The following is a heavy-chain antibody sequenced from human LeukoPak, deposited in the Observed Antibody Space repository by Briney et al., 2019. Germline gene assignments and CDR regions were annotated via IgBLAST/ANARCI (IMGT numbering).Heavy chain of an antibody. D-gene: IGHD3-3*01. V-gene: IGHV3-7*01. Sequence: PGGSLRLSCVASGFTFSSYWMSWVRQAPGKGLEWVARIKKDGSEKYYVDSVKGRFTISRDNAKNSLYLQMHSLRVEDTAVYYCARSDFWSGTPSYFDYWGQGTLVTVSS. J-gene: IGHJ4*02. CDR1: GFTFSSYW. CDR2: IKKDGSEK. CDR3: ARSDFWSGTPSYFDY.